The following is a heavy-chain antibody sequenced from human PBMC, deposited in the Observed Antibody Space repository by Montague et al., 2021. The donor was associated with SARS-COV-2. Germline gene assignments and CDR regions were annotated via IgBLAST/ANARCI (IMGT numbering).Heavy chain of an antibody. CDR2: INHSGST. V-gene: IGHV4-34*01. J-gene: IGHJ4*02. CDR3: ASFPSGYYDSSGYHI. D-gene: IGHD3-22*01. Sequence: SETLSLTCAVYGGSFSGYYWSWIRQPPGKGLEWIGEINHSGSTNYNPSLKSRVTISVDTSKNQFSLKLSSMTAADTAVYYCASFPSGYYDSSGYHIWGQGILVTVSS. CDR1: GGSFSGYY.